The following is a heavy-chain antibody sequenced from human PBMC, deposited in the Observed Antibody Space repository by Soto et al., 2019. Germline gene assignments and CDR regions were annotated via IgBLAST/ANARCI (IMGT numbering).Heavy chain of an antibody. CDR1: GFSLSASGVG. D-gene: IGHD3-16*01. V-gene: IGHV2-5*02. J-gene: IGHJ4*02. CDR2: IYWDDAK. Sequence: QITLKESGPTLVKPTQTLTLTCTFSGFSLSASGVGVGWIRQPPGKALEWLAIIYWDDAKHYSPSLKSSLTIPQDTSKNRVVLKMTNMDPVDTATYSCAHKGGGDRILDYWGQGTLVTVSS. CDR3: AHKGGGDRILDY.